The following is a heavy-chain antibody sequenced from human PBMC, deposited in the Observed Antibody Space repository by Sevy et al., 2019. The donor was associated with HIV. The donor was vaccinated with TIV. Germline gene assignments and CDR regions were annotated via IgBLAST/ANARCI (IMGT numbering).Heavy chain of an antibody. D-gene: IGHD3-9*01. CDR2: IYTSGST. CDR3: ARDGFDWWGKYYYYYGMDV. J-gene: IGHJ6*02. CDR1: GGSISSGSYY. V-gene: IGHV4-61*02. Sequence: SETLSLTCTVSGGSISSGSYYWSWIRQPAGKGLEWIGRIYTSGSTKYNPSLKSRVTMSVDTSKNQFSLKLSSVTAADTAVYYCARDGFDWWGKYYYYYGMDVWGQGTTVTVSS.